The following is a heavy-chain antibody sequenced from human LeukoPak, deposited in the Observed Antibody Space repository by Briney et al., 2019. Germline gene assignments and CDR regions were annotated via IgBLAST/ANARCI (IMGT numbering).Heavy chain of an antibody. J-gene: IGHJ5*02. V-gene: IGHV4-4*07. CDR3: ARDSAHSSSWSEKVNWFDP. Sequence: SETLSLTCTVSGGSISSYYWSWIRQPAGKGLEWIGRIYTSGSTNYNPSLKSRVTMSVDTSKNQFSLKLSSVTAADTAVYYCARDSAHSSSWSEKVNWFDPWGQGTLVTVSS. CDR2: IYTSGST. CDR1: GGSISSYY. D-gene: IGHD6-13*01.